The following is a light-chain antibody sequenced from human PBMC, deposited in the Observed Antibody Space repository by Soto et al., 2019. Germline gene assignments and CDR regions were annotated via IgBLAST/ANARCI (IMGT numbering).Light chain of an antibody. Sequence: DILMTQTPLSSPVTLGQPASISCRSSQSLLHSDGTTYLSWLHQRPGQPPRIIIYTISDRLSGVPDRFSGSGAGTDFTLKISRVEAEDVGVYYCMQATHFPRTFGQGTKVELK. J-gene: IGKJ1*01. CDR3: MQATHFPRT. CDR2: TIS. CDR1: QSLLHSDGTTY. V-gene: IGKV2-24*01.